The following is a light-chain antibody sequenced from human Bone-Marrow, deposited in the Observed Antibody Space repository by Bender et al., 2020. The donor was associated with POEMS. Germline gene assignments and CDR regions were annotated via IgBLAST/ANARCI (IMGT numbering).Light chain of an antibody. CDR3: QTWGAAVAIR. J-gene: IGLJ2*01. Sequence: QLVLTQSPSASASLGASVKLTCTLNSGHSGNAIAWHQQQPGKGPRFLMNVNSDGSHTRGDGIHDRFSGSSSGAERYLTISNLQSEDEAEYYCQTWGAAVAIRLGGGTKLTVL. V-gene: IGLV4-69*01. CDR1: SGHSGNA. CDR2: VNSDGSH.